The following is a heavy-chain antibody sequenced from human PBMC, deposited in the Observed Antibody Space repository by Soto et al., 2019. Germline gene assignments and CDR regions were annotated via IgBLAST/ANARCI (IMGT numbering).Heavy chain of an antibody. CDR1: GGTFSSYA. CDR2: IIPIFGTA. V-gene: IGHV1-69*06. J-gene: IGHJ5*02. CDR3: AREFYYDFWPRPPRVCFDP. Sequence: SVKVYCKASGGTFSSYASIWVRQAHGQGLEWMGGIIPIFGTANYAQKFQGRVTITADKSTSTAYMELSSLRSEDTAVYYCAREFYYDFWPRPPRVCFDPWFQAT. D-gene: IGHD3-3*01.